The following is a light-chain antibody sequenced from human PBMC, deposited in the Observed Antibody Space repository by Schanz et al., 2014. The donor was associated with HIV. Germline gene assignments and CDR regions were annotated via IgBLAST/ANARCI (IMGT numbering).Light chain of an antibody. J-gene: IGKJ1*01. CDR2: DAS. V-gene: IGKV3-20*01. CDR1: QSVSSN. Sequence: EIVMTQSPATLSVSPGERATLSCRASQSVSSNLAWYQQKPGQAPRLLIYDASSRATGIPDRFSGSGSGTDFTLTISGLEPEDFAVYYCQQYGTSPWTFGQGTKVEIK. CDR3: QQYGTSPWT.